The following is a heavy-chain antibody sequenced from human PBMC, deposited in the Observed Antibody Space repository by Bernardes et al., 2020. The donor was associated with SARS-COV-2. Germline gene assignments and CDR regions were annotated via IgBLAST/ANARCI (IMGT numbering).Heavy chain of an antibody. J-gene: IGHJ6*02. CDR1: RIAFRTSW. Sequence: GGSLRLSCEASRIAFRTSWMAWVRQAPGKGLEWVANINPDGSQKYYVYSVSGRFTISRDNAENLVYLQMTSLRVEDTAMYYCARGHYGMDVWGQGTTVTVS. V-gene: IGHV3-7*03. CDR2: INPDGSQK. CDR3: ARGHYGMDV.